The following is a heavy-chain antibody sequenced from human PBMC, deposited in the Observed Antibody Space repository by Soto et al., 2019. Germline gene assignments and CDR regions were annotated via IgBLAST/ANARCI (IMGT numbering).Heavy chain of an antibody. V-gene: IGHV4-4*07. CDR1: GGSISSDY. CDR3: ARGIVVVTANAFDL. J-gene: IGHJ3*01. D-gene: IGHD2-21*02. Sequence: PSLTCTVSGGSISSDYWSWIRQPAGKGLQWIGRIYASGTTIYNPSLKSRVTMSVDTSKNQFSLKLSSVTAADTAVYYCARGIVVVTANAFDLWGQGTMVTVSS. CDR2: IYASGTT.